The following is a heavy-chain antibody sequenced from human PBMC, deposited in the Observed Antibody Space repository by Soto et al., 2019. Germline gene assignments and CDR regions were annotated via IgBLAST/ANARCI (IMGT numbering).Heavy chain of an antibody. CDR2: IYTSGST. CDR3: VRDGTKNLRERFDP. J-gene: IGHJ5*02. D-gene: IGHD1-1*01. V-gene: IGHV4-4*07. CDR1: GGSNSSYY. Sequence: SETLSLTCTVSGGSNSSYYWSWIRQPAGKGLEWIGRIYTSGSTNYNPSLKSRVTMSVDTSKNQFSLKLSSVTAADTAVYYCVRDGTKNLRERFDPWGRGILVTVSS.